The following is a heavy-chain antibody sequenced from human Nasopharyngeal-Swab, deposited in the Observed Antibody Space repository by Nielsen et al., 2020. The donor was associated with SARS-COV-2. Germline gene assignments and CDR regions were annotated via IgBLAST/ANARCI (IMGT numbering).Heavy chain of an antibody. V-gene: IGHV1-69*13. CDR2: IIPIFGTA. D-gene: IGHD1-26*01. J-gene: IGHJ6*02. Sequence: SVKVSCKASGGTFSSYAIGWVRQAPGQGLEWMGGIIPIFGTANYAQKFQGRVTITADESTSTAYMELSSLRSEDTAVYYCARDGSGSYYSYYYYGMDVWGQGTTVTVSS. CDR1: GGTFSSYA. CDR3: ARDGSGSYYSYYYYGMDV.